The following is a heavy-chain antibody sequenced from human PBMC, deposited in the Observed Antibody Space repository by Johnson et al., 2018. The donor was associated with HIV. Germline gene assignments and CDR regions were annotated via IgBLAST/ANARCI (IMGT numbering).Heavy chain of an antibody. CDR2: INWNSGSR. V-gene: IGHV3-9*01. D-gene: IGHD3-10*01. J-gene: IGHJ3*02. CDR3: AKERGRGGDAFDI. CDR1: GFTFDDYA. Sequence: VQLVESGGNLVQPGRSLRLSCAASGFTFDDYAMHWVRQAPGKGPEWVSGINWNSGSRGYADSVKGRFTISRDNAKSSLYLQMNSLRAEDTALYYCAKERGRGGDAFDIWGQGTMVTVSS.